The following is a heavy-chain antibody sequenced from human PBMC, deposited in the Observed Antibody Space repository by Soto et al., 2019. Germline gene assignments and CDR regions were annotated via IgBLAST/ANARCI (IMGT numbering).Heavy chain of an antibody. CDR1: GFTFSSYE. CDR2: ISSSGSTI. J-gene: IGHJ3*02. CDR3: ARARVNVFDI. V-gene: IGHV3-48*03. Sequence: PGGSLRLSCAASGFTFSSYEMNWVRQAPGKGLEWVSYISSSGSTIYYADSLEGRFFISRDNSKNTLYLQMNSLRAEDTAVFYCARARVNVFDIWGQGTMVTVSS. D-gene: IGHD3-10*01.